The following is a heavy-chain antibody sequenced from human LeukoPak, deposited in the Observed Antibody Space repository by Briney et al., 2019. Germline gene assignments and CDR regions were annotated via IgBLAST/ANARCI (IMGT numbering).Heavy chain of an antibody. V-gene: IGHV3-23*01. D-gene: IGHD2-2*01. Sequence: GGSLRLSCAASGFTFSSYAMSWVRQAPGKGLEWVSAISGSGGSTYYADSVKGRFTISRDNSKNTLHLQMNSLRAEDTAVYYCASGSSSSCYSPSISWGQGTLVTVSS. J-gene: IGHJ5*02. CDR1: GFTFSSYA. CDR3: ASGSSSSCYSPSIS. CDR2: ISGSGGST.